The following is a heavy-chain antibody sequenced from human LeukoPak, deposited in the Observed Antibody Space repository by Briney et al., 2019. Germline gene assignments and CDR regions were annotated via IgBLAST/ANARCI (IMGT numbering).Heavy chain of an antibody. Sequence: ASVTVSCKASGYTFTSYGISWVRQAPGQGLEWMGWISAYNGNTNYAQKLQGRVTMTTDTSTSTAYMELRSLRSDDTAVYYCARGSSIHYGDYYPGDYWGQGTLVTVSS. D-gene: IGHD4-17*01. V-gene: IGHV1-18*01. CDR2: ISAYNGNT. CDR1: GYTFTSYG. J-gene: IGHJ4*02. CDR3: ARGSSIHYGDYYPGDY.